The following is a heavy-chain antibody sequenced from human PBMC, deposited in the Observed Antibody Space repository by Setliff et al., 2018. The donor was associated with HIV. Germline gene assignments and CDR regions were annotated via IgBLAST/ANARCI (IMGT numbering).Heavy chain of an antibody. Sequence: PGGSLRLSCAASGFTFNNYYMSWIRQAPGKGLEWLAYISGGGTTIYYADSVRGRFTISRDNAKKSLYLQMNSLRAEDTAVYYCARVYDSSGYSLSIPGYWGQGTLVTVSS. D-gene: IGHD3-22*01. CDR2: ISGGGTTI. J-gene: IGHJ4*01. CDR3: ARVYDSSGYSLSIPGY. CDR1: GFTFNNYY. V-gene: IGHV3-11*04.